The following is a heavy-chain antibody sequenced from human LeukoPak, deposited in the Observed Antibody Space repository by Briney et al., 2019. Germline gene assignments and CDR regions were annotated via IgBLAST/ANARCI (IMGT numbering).Heavy chain of an antibody. Sequence: GGSLRLSCAASGFTFSSYGMHWVRQAPGKGLEWVAVISYDGSNKYYADSVKGRFTISRDNSKNTLYLQMNSLRAEDTAVYYCAKDSNYGSGETEYFQHWGQGTLVTVSS. CDR1: GFTFSSYG. D-gene: IGHD3-10*01. V-gene: IGHV3-30*18. J-gene: IGHJ1*01. CDR2: ISYDGSNK. CDR3: AKDSNYGSGETEYFQH.